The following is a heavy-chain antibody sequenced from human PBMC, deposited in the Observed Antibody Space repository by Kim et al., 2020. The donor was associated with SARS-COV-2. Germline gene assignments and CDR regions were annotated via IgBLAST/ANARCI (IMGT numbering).Heavy chain of an antibody. Sequence: DYVKGRFTNSIDNAKNTLYLQRKSLRAEDTALYYCAKDTDSNLEYYFDYWGQGTLVTVSS. CDR3: AKDTDSNLEYYFDY. D-gene: IGHD4-4*01. J-gene: IGHJ4*02. V-gene: IGHV3-9*01.